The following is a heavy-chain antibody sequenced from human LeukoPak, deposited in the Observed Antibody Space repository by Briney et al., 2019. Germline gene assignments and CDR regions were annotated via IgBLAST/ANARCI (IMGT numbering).Heavy chain of an antibody. CDR2: ISGSGGTT. Sequence: GGSLSLSCAASGFTFSSYAMSWVRQAPGTGLEWVSAISGSGGTTYYADSVKGRFTISRDNSKNTLFLQMNSLRAEDTAVYYCAKSLYYNSGSGVYWGQGTLVTVSS. CDR3: AKSLYYNSGSGVY. D-gene: IGHD3-10*01. CDR1: GFTFSSYA. J-gene: IGHJ4*02. V-gene: IGHV3-23*01.